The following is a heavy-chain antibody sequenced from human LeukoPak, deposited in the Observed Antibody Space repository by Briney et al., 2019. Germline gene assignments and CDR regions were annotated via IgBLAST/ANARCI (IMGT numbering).Heavy chain of an antibody. CDR2: IYYSGST. V-gene: IGHV4-39*07. J-gene: IGHJ4*02. Sequence: PSETLSLTCTVSGDSTSSDRYYGGWVRQPPGKGLEWIGNIYYSGSTYYNPSLKSRVTISVDTSKNQFSLKLSSVTAADTAVYYCARGFSGWQNDYWGQGTLVTVSS. CDR1: GDSTSSDRYY. CDR3: ARGFSGWQNDY. D-gene: IGHD6-19*01.